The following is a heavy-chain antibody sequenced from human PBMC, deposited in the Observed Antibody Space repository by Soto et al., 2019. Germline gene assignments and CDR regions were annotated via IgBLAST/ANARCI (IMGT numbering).Heavy chain of an antibody. CDR2: IYYSGST. Sequence: SETLSLTCTVSGGSISSGGYYWSWIRQHPGKGLEWIGYIYYSGSTYYNPSLKSRVTISVDTSKNQFSLKLSSVTAADTAVYYCARVRYYYDSSGYHHQRAFDIWGQGTMVTVSS. J-gene: IGHJ3*02. CDR3: ARVRYYYDSSGYHHQRAFDI. CDR1: GGSISSGGYY. V-gene: IGHV4-31*03. D-gene: IGHD3-22*01.